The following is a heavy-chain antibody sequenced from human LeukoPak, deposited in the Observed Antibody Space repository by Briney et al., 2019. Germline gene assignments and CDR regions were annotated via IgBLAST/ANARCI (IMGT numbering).Heavy chain of an antibody. CDR2: INPSGGST. CDR3: ARDPSYGDQPGGWFDP. D-gene: IGHD4-17*01. CDR1: GYTFTSYY. Sequence: ASVKVSCKASGYTFTSYYMHWVRQAPGQGLEWMGIINPSGGSTSYAQKFQGRVTMTRDTSTSTVYMELSSLRSEDTAVYYCARDPSYGDQPGGWFDPWGQGTLVTVSS. V-gene: IGHV1-46*01. J-gene: IGHJ5*02.